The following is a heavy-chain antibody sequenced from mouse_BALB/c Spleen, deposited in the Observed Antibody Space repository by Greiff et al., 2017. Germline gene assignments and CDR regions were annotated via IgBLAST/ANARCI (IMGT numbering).Heavy chain of an antibody. V-gene: IGHV1-7*01. J-gene: IGHJ2*01. CDR3: ARDGYALDY. Sequence: VQLQQSGAELAKPGASVKMSCKASGYTFTSYWMHWVKQRPGQGLEWIGYINPSTGYTEYNQKFKDKATLTADKSSSTAYMQLSSLTSEDSAVYYCARDGYALDYWGQGTTLTVSS. D-gene: IGHD2-2*01. CDR2: INPSTGYT. CDR1: GYTFTSYW.